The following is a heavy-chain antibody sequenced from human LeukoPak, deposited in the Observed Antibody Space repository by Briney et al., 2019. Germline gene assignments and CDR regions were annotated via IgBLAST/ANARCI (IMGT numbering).Heavy chain of an antibody. CDR3: ATSFHAHGKVDTAMVRYYYYGMDV. Sequence: GESLKISCKGSGYSFTSYWIGWVRQMPGKGLEWMGIIYPGDSDTRYSPSFQGQVTISADKSISTAYLQWSSLKASDTAMYYCATSFHAHGKVDTAMVRYYYYGMDVWGQGTTVTVSS. J-gene: IGHJ6*02. CDR2: IYPGDSDT. V-gene: IGHV5-51*01. CDR1: GYSFTSYW. D-gene: IGHD5-18*01.